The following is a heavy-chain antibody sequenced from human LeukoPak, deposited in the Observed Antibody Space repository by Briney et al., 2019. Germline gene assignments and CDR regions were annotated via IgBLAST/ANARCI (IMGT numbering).Heavy chain of an antibody. CDR2: IYSGGNT. Sequence: GGSLRLSCAASGFTVSSNYMSWVRQAPGKGLEWVSIIYSGGNTYYADSVKGRFSISRDNSKNTLFLQMNTLRVEDTAVYYCARDFVGGGNYDWGQGTLVTVSS. CDR1: GFTVSSNY. D-gene: IGHD2-21*01. CDR3: ARDFVGGGNYD. V-gene: IGHV3-53*01. J-gene: IGHJ4*02.